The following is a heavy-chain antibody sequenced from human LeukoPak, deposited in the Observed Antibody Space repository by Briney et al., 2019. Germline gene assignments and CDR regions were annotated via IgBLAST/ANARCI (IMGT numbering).Heavy chain of an antibody. J-gene: IGHJ4*02. Sequence: GGSLRLSCAASGLTFSSYGMHWVRQAPGKGLEWVAFIRYDGSNKYYADSVKGRFTISRDNSKNTLYLQMNSLRADDTAVYYCARDSGERGSGSYLIAYWGQGTLVTVSS. CDR2: IRYDGSNK. CDR1: GLTFSSYG. D-gene: IGHD3-10*01. V-gene: IGHV3-30*02. CDR3: ARDSGERGSGSYLIAY.